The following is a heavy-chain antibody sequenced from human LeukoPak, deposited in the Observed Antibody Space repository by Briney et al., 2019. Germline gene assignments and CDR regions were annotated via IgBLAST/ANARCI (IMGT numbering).Heavy chain of an antibody. CDR3: ARSRDSSGYYEGAFDI. Sequence: SETLSLTCAVSGGSINSGSYYWSWIRQPAGKGLEWIGRIYASGSTHYNPSLKSRVTISVDKSKNQFSLKLSSVTAADTAVYYCARSRDSSGYYEGAFDIWGQGTMVTVSS. CDR1: GGSINSGSYY. D-gene: IGHD3-22*01. J-gene: IGHJ3*02. CDR2: IYASGST. V-gene: IGHV4-61*02.